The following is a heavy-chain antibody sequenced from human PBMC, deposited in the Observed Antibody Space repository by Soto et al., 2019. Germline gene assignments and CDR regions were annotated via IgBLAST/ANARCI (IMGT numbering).Heavy chain of an antibody. CDR2: ILPRDSDS. D-gene: IGHD5-18*01. Sequence: GESLKISCEAFGYSFPDFWIGWVRQMPGKGLEWVGIILPRDSDSRYSPSFEGRVTISADNSISTAYLQWSSLTASDTAMYFCVRHTDGYNPLDYWGRGTLVTVSS. CDR1: GYSFPDFW. CDR3: VRHTDGYNPLDY. V-gene: IGHV5-51*01. J-gene: IGHJ4*02.